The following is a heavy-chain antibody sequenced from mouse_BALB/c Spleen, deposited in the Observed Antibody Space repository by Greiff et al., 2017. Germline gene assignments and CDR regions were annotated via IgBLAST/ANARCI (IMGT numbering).Heavy chain of an antibody. J-gene: IGHJ4*01. CDR1: GFTFSSYT. V-gene: IGHV5-12-2*01. CDR3: ARHIQVYYAMDY. CDR2: ISNGGGST. Sequence: EVQRVESGGGLVQPGGSLKLSCAASGFTFSSYTMSWVRQTPEKRLEWVAYISNGGGSTYYPDTVKGRFTISRDNAKNTLYLQMSSLKSEDTAMYYCARHIQVYYAMDYWGQGTSVTVSS.